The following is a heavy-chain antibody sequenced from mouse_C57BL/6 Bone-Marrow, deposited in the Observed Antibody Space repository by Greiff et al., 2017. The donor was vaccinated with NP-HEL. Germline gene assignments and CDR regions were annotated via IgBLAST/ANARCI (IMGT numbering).Heavy chain of an antibody. Sequence: QVQLKQSGAELVKPGASVKLSCKASGYEFSNYWMNWVKQRPGKGLEWIGQIYPGDGDTNYNGKFKDKATLTADKSSSTAYMQLSRLTSEDSAVYFCARGAYWGQGTLVTVSA. CDR2: IYPGDGDT. J-gene: IGHJ3*01. CDR3: ARGAY. CDR1: GYEFSNYW. V-gene: IGHV1-80*01.